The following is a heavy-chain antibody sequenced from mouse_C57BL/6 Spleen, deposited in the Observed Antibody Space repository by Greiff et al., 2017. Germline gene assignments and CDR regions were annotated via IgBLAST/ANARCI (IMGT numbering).Heavy chain of an antibody. CDR1: GYTFTSYW. J-gene: IGHJ4*01. V-gene: IGHV1-7*01. D-gene: IGHD1-1*01. Sequence: QVQLQQSGAELAKPGASVKLSCKASGYTFTSYWMHWVKQRPGQGLEWIGYINPSSGYTKYNEKFKYKATLTADKSSSTAYMQLSSLTYEDSAVYDGASITTVRYYYDMDYWGQGTSVTVSS. CDR2: INPSSGYT. CDR3: ASITTVRYYYDMDY.